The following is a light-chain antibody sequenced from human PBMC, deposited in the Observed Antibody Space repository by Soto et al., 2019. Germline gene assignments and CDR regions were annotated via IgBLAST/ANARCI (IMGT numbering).Light chain of an antibody. CDR2: DVS. CDR3: QVWDSSSDHVV. J-gene: IGLJ2*01. Sequence: SYELTQPPSVSVAPGQTARITCGGHNIGSKSVHWYQQKPGQAPVLVVYDVSDRPSGIPERFSGSNSGNTATLTISRVEAGDEADYYCQVWDSSSDHVVFGGGTKLTVL. CDR1: NIGSKS. V-gene: IGLV3-21*02.